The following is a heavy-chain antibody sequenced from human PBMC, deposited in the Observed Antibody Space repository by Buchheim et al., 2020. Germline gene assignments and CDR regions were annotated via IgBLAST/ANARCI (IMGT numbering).Heavy chain of an antibody. CDR3: AREGELRLLEWPYYGMDG. J-gene: IGHJ6*02. V-gene: IGHV3-33*01. CDR2: IWYDGSNK. CDR1: GFTFSSYG. Sequence: QVQLVESGGGVVQPGRSLRLSCAASGFTFSSYGMHWVRQAPGKGLEWVAVIWYDGSNKYYADSVKGRFTISRDNSKNTLYLQMNSLRAEDTAVYYCAREGELRLLEWPYYGMDGWGQGTT. D-gene: IGHD3-3*01.